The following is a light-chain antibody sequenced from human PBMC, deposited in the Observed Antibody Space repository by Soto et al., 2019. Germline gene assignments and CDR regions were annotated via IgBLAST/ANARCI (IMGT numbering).Light chain of an antibody. Sequence: QSALTQPASVSGSPGQSITISCTGTSSDVGGYNYVSWYQHHPGKAPKLMIYEVSNRPSGVSNRFSGSKSGNTASLTISGLPTEDEADYYCSSYTSSTTSYVFGTGTKLTVL. CDR3: SSYTSSTTSYV. V-gene: IGLV2-14*01. J-gene: IGLJ1*01. CDR1: SSDVGGYNY. CDR2: EVS.